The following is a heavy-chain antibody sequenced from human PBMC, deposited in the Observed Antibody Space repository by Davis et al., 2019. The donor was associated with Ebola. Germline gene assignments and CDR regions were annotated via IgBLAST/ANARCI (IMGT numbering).Heavy chain of an antibody. CDR3: ARVGSSLRSDAFDI. V-gene: IGHV1-69*04. CDR1: GGTFSSYA. D-gene: IGHD4-17*01. J-gene: IGHJ3*02. CDR2: IIPILGIA. Sequence: SVKVSCKASGGTFSSYAISWVRQAPGQGLEWMGRIIPILGIANYAQKFQGRVTITADKSTSTAYMELSSLRSEDTAVYYCARVGSSLRSDAFDIWGQGTMVTVSS.